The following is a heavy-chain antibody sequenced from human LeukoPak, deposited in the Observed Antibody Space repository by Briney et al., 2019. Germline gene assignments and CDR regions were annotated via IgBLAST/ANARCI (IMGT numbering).Heavy chain of an antibody. J-gene: IGHJ4*02. D-gene: IGHD6-19*01. CDR3: ARDIGGYSSGRRGH. Sequence: ASVKVSCKASGYTFTGYYMHWVRQAPGQGLEWMGRINPNSGGTNNAQKFQGRVTMTRDTSISTAYLELSRLRSDDTAVYHCARDIGGYSSGRRGHWGQGTLVTVSS. CDR2: INPNSGGT. V-gene: IGHV1-2*06. CDR1: GYTFTGYY.